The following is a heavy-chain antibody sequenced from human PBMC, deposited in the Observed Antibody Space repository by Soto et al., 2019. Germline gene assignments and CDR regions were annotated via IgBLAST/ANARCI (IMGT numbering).Heavy chain of an antibody. J-gene: IGHJ4*02. CDR1: GFTFSRYG. V-gene: IGHV3-30*18. Sequence: QVQLVESGGGVVQPGRSLRLSCAASGFTFSRYGMHWVRQAPGKGLEWVAVISYDGSNKYYADSVKGRFTISRDNSKNTLYLQMNSRRAEDTAVYYCAKGELGYCSGGSCYIDYRVQGTLVTVSS. CDR2: ISYDGSNK. CDR3: AKGELGYCSGGSCYIDY. D-gene: IGHD2-15*01.